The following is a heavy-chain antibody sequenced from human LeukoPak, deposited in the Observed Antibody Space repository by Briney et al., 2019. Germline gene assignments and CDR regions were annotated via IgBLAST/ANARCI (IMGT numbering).Heavy chain of an antibody. J-gene: IGHJ4*02. CDR1: GGSISSYY. CDR2: IYHSGST. Sequence: PSETLSLTCTVSGGSISSYYWSWIRQPPGKRLEWIGYIYHSGSTNYNSSLKSRVTISVDTSKNQFSLKLSSVTAADTAVYYRARHAAFAEYQSHLTHFDYWGQGTLVTVSS. V-gene: IGHV4-59*08. CDR3: ARHAAFAEYQSHLTHFDY. D-gene: IGHD2-2*01.